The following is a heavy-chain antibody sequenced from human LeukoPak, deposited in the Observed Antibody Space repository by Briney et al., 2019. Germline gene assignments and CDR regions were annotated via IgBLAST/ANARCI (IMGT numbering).Heavy chain of an antibody. V-gene: IGHV4-34*01. CDR1: GGSFSGYY. CDR3: ARGGLWFGELLQKDFDY. D-gene: IGHD3-10*01. CDR2: INHSGST. J-gene: IGHJ4*02. Sequence: SETLSLTCAVYGGSFSGYYWSWIRQPPGKGLEWIGEINHSGSTNYNPSLKSRVTISVDTSKNQFSLKLSSVTAADTAVNYCARGGLWFGELLQKDFDYWGQGTLVTVSP.